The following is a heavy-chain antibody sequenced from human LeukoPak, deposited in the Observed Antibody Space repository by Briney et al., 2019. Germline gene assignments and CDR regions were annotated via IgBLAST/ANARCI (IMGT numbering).Heavy chain of an antibody. CDR1: GGSMRRDTEY. J-gene: IGHJ4*02. D-gene: IGHD2-21*02. Sequence: PSETLSLTCSVSGGSMRRDTEYWGWIRQPPGRGLEWIGNIYYSGNTYYNPSLKSRVTIFVDTSKKQFSLKLTSVTATDTAVYYCATYYCGGDCYSGYFDYWGQGTLVTVSS. V-gene: IGHV4-39*01. CDR2: IYYSGNT. CDR3: ATYYCGGDCYSGYFDY.